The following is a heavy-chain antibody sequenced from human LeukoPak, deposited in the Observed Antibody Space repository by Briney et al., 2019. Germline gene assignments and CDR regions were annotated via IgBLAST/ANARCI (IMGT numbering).Heavy chain of an antibody. D-gene: IGHD3-3*01. CDR3: ARSVGIRFLEWLYYFDY. J-gene: IGHJ4*02. Sequence: ASVKVSCKASGGTFSSYAISWVRQAPGQGLEWMGGTIPIFGTANYAQKFQGRVTITADESTSTAYMELSSLRSEDTAVYYCARSVGIRFLEWLYYFDYWGQGTLVTVSS. CDR1: GGTFSSYA. CDR2: TIPIFGTA. V-gene: IGHV1-69*13.